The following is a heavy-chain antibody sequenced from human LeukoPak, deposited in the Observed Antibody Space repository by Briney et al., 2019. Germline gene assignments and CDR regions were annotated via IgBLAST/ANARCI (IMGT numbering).Heavy chain of an antibody. CDR2: ITWNKDNI. D-gene: IGHD4-17*01. CDR3: ARDQGTTMTSYAFDM. CDR1: GFTFDGYA. Sequence: PGGSLRLSCVASGFTFDGYAMHWVRQAPGKGLEWLSGITWNKDNIRYAGSVTGRFTIPRDNVKKSVYLQMDSLRVEDTAVYYCARDQGTTMTSYAFDMWGRGIMVTVSS. J-gene: IGHJ3*02. V-gene: IGHV3-9*01.